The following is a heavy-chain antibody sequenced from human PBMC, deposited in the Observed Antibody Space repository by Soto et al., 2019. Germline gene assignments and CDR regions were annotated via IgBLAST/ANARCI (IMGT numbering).Heavy chain of an antibody. CDR3: ARDGVVVPSALYYFDC. Sequence: GASVKVSCKASGYTFTSYYMHWVRQAPGQGLEWMGIINPSGYGTSYAQKFQGRVTMTRDTSTSTFYMELRSLRSDDTAVYFCARDGVVVPSALYYFDCWGQGTLVTVYS. CDR2: INPSGYGT. D-gene: IGHD2-2*01. J-gene: IGHJ4*02. V-gene: IGHV1-46*01. CDR1: GYTFTSYY.